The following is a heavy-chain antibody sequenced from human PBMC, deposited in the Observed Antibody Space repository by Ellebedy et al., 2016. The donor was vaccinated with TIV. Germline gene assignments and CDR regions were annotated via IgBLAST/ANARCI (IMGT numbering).Heavy chain of an antibody. Sequence: GGSLRLSCAASGFTFTDHSMAWVRQAPGKELEWVSSISSSSSYIYYADTVKGRFTISSDNAKNTLYLQMNSLRAEDTAVYYCAKDGIRDFGSGIGLDVWGQGTTVTVSS. CDR1: GFTFTDHS. CDR3: AKDGIRDFGSGIGLDV. V-gene: IGHV3-21*04. D-gene: IGHD3-10*01. CDR2: ISSSSSYI. J-gene: IGHJ6*02.